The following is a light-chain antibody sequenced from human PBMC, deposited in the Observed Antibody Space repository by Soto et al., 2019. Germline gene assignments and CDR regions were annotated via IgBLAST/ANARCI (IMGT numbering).Light chain of an antibody. CDR2: GAS. V-gene: IGKV3-20*01. CDR1: QSVSGTY. J-gene: IGKJ1*01. Sequence: EVVLTQSPGTLSLSPGERATLSCRASQSVSGTYLAWYQKKPGQAPRLLIYGASSKATGIPDRFSGSGSGTVFPITNSRLQQDDVAVYFCQDYGSSRTFGQGTRVDIK. CDR3: QDYGSSRT.